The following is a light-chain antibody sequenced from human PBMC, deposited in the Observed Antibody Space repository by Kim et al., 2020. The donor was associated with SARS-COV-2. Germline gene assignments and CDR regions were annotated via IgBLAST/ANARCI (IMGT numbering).Light chain of an antibody. Sequence: ASVGDRVTITCRASQSISRYLNWYQQKPGKPPKLLIYTASSLQTGVPSRFSGSGSGTEFTLTISSLQPEDFATYFCLQHNTYPITFGQGTRLEIK. V-gene: IGKV1-17*01. J-gene: IGKJ5*01. CDR1: QSISRY. CDR3: LQHNTYPIT. CDR2: TAS.